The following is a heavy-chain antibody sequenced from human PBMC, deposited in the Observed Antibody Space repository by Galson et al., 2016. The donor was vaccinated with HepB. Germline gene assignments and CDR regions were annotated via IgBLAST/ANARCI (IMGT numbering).Heavy chain of an antibody. CDR2: IYYSGTT. Sequence: LSLTCTVSGGSISSSSYYWGWIRQPPGKGLEWIGSIYYSGTTYYNPSLKRRVTMSVVTSKNQFSLKLNSVTAADTAVYYCATMGSSPGGFDSWGQGTLVTVSS. CDR3: ATMGSSPGGFDS. CDR1: GGSISSSSYY. J-gene: IGHJ4*02. D-gene: IGHD6-13*01. V-gene: IGHV4-39*01.